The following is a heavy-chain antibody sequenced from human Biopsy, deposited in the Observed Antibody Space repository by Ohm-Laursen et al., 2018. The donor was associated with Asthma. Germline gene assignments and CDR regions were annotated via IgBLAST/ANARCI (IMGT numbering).Heavy chain of an antibody. Sequence: SVKVSCKASGYTFINYAIHWVRQAPGQRLEWMGWINAGNGNTKYSQKVQGRVTITRDTSASTAYMELSSLSSEDTAVYYCARGYSGSDRIVYYYSGLEVWGQGTTVTVSS. V-gene: IGHV1-3*01. J-gene: IGHJ6*02. CDR3: ARGYSGSDRIVYYYSGLEV. CDR1: GYTFINYA. D-gene: IGHD5-12*01. CDR2: INAGNGNT.